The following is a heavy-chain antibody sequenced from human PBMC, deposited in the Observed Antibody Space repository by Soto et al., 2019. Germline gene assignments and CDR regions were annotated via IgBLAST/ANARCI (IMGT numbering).Heavy chain of an antibody. Sequence: QVQVKESGPGLVKPSETLSLTCTVSGGSITDYSWSWIRQSAGKGLEWLGRISINGNSHYHPSLRSWVTMSIETSKNQFTLNLRAVTAADTAVYYCARESGDNWTYEVDWGQGTLVTVTS. CDR2: ISINGNS. V-gene: IGHV4-4*07. CDR1: GGSITDYS. D-gene: IGHD1-7*01. J-gene: IGHJ4*02. CDR3: ARESGDNWTYEVD.